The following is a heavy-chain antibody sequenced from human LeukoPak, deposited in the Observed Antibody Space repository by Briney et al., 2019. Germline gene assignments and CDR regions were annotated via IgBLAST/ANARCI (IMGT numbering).Heavy chain of an antibody. V-gene: IGHV3-7*01. J-gene: IGHJ3*02. CDR3: ARDGEPRWAFDI. Sequence: QAGGSLRLSCSASGFNFSASWMSWVRQAPGKGLEWVANIKRDGSDKNYVDSVKGRFTVSRDNAKNSLYLQMDGLRAEDTAFYYCARDGEPRWAFDIWGQGTVVTVSS. CDR2: IKRDGSDK. CDR1: GFNFSASW. D-gene: IGHD1-26*01.